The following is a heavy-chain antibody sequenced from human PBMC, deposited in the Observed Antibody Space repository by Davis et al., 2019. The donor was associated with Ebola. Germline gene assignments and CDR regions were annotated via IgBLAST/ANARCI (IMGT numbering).Heavy chain of an antibody. D-gene: IGHD4-17*01. Sequence: MPSETLSLTCAVYGGSFSGYYWSWIRQPPGKGLEWIGEINHSGSTNYNPSLKGRVSVSVDTSKNQFSLKLSSVTAADTAVYYCARGTTVIYYYYYGMDVWGQGTTVTVSS. V-gene: IGHV4-34*01. J-gene: IGHJ6*02. CDR3: ARGTTVIYYYYYGMDV. CDR1: GGSFSGYY. CDR2: INHSGST.